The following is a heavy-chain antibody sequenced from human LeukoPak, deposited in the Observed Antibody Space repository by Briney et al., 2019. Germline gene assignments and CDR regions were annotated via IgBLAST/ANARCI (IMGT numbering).Heavy chain of an antibody. CDR1: GGXISSYY. CDR2: VYYSGST. D-gene: IGHD6-13*01. CDR3: ARRQVQPERFDY. Sequence: SETLSLTCTVSGGXISSYYCTWIRQPPGKGQEWIGYVYYSGSTNYNPSLKSRATISVDTSKNQFSLKLSSVTAADTAMYYCARRQVQPERFDYWGQGTLVTVSS. J-gene: IGHJ4*02. V-gene: IGHV4-59*01.